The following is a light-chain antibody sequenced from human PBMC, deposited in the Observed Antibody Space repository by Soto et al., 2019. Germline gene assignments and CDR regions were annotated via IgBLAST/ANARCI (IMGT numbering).Light chain of an antibody. CDR3: QTWGTGIQVV. J-gene: IGLJ2*01. Sequence: QSVVTQSPSASASLGASVKLTCTLRSGHSSYAIAWHQQQPEKGPRYLMKLNSDGSHSKGDGIPDRFSGSSSGAERYLTISSLQSEDEADYYCQTWGTGIQVVFGGGTKLTVL. CDR2: LNSDGSH. CDR1: SGHSSYA. V-gene: IGLV4-69*01.